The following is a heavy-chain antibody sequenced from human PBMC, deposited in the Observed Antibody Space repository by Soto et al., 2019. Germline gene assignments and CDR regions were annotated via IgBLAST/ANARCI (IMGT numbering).Heavy chain of an antibody. J-gene: IGHJ4*02. V-gene: IGHV3-33*01. CDR1: GGIFHGYG. CDR2: IRFDGSNE. Sequence: TGGSLRLSCAVPGGIFHGYGMHWVHQAPGKGLEWVAIIRFDGSNEEYADSVKGRFTISRDNSKNTLYLQMNTLGAEDTAVYYCARDGIGGTVFRGYLDYWGRGTVVTVSS. D-gene: IGHD1-7*01. CDR3: ARDGIGGTVFRGYLDY.